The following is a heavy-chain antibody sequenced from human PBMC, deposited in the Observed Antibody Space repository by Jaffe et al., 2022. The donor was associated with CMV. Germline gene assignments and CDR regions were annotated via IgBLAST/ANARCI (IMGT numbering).Heavy chain of an antibody. CDR3: ARVGQQHLLLADYFDY. CDR2: IRRDGNEK. J-gene: IGHJ4*02. CDR1: GFTFSNYW. D-gene: IGHD6-13*01. Sequence: EVQLVQSGGGLVQPGGSLRLSCVVSGFTFSNYWMTWVRQAPGKGLEWVANIRRDGNEKYYVDSVKDRFTISRDNAKNSLYLQMNSLRADDTAVYYCARVGQQHLLLADYFDYWGQGSLVTVSS. V-gene: IGHV3-7*01.